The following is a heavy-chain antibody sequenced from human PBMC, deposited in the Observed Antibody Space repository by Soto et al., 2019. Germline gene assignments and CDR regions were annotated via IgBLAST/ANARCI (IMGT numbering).Heavy chain of an antibody. D-gene: IGHD3-9*01. CDR1: GFTFSSYG. J-gene: IGHJ4*02. CDR2: IWYDGSNK. CDR3: AAGVTIFAPHFDY. V-gene: IGHV3-33*01. Sequence: QVQLVESGGGVVQPGWSLRLSCAASGFTFSSYGMHWVRQAPGKGLEWVAVIWYDGSNKYYADSVKGRFTISRDNSKNTLYLQMNSLRAEDTAVYYCAAGVTIFAPHFDYWGQGTLVTVSS.